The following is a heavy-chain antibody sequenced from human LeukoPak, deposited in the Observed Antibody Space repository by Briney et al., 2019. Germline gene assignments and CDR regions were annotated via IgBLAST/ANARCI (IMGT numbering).Heavy chain of an antibody. J-gene: IGHJ5*02. V-gene: IGHV5-51*01. D-gene: IGHD3-3*01. CDR1: GYSFTSYW. CDR3: ARDEHITIFGVVQGSWFDP. Sequence: GESLKISCKGSGYSFTSYWIGWVRQMPGKGLEWMGIIYPGDSDTRYNPSFQGQVTISADKSISTAFLLRSSRKDSDTAMYYCARDEHITIFGVVQGSWFDPWGQGTLVTVSS. CDR2: IYPGDSDT.